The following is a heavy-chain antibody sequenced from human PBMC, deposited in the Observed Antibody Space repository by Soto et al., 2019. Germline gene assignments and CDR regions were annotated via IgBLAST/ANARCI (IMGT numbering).Heavy chain of an antibody. Sequence: QVHLVQSGAAVKKPGSSVKVSCKASGGTFSSYTISWVRQAPVQGLEWMGRITPIIGTANYAQKFQGRSTITADKSTSTAYMELSSLRSEDTAVYYCASDPAYCGGDCYFFDYWGQGTLVTVSS. CDR1: GGTFSSYT. J-gene: IGHJ4*02. CDR3: ASDPAYCGGDCYFFDY. V-gene: IGHV1-69*08. D-gene: IGHD2-21*02. CDR2: ITPIIGTA.